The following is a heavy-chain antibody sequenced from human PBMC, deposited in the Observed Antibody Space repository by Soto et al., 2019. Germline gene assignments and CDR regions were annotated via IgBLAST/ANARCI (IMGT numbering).Heavy chain of an antibody. V-gene: IGHV1-69*13. D-gene: IGHD1-1*01. Sequence: SVKVSCKSSGGTFSSHSINWVRQAPGQGLEWMGGIIPIFGPANFAKKFQGRVTITADESTTTAYMELSSLTSEDTAVYYCATGSFTSTGGRIGYHYDAMDVWGQGTMVTVSS. CDR2: IIPIFGPA. J-gene: IGHJ6*02. CDR3: ATGSFTSTGGRIGYHYDAMDV. CDR1: GGTFSSHS.